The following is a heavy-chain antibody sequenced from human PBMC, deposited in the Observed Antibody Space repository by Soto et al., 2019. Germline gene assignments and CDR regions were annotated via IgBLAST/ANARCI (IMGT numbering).Heavy chain of an antibody. Sequence: VVLVQSGAEVKSLGATGKVSCRPSGNSFSKSGIGWVGQAPGRGFGGVGWFNNYNGHTNFAPKFKGRVSLTRDSSATTAYMELSSLTPDDSAIYFCARAEGMAPYYSYAMDVWGQGTAVTVSS. CDR1: GNSFSKSG. CDR2: FNNYNGHT. CDR3: ARAEGMAPYYSYAMDV. V-gene: IGHV1-18*04. J-gene: IGHJ6*02.